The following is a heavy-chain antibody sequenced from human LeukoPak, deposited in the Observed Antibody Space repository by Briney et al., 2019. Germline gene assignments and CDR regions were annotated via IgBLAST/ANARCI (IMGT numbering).Heavy chain of an antibody. CDR1: GYTFTSYG. CDR3: ARSDIVVVPAALQKGYFQH. J-gene: IGHJ1*01. V-gene: IGHV1-18*01. CDR2: ISAYNGNT. Sequence: ASVKVSCKASGYTFTSYGISWVRQAPGQGREWMGWISAYNGNTNYAQKLQGRVTMTTDTSTSTAYMELRSLRSDDTAVYYCARSDIVVVPAALQKGYFQHWGQGTLVTVSS. D-gene: IGHD2-2*02.